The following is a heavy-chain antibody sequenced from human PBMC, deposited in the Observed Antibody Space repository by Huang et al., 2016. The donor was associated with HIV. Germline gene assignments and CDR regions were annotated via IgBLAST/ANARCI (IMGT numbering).Heavy chain of an antibody. Sequence: QVQLQESGRGLVKPSETLSLTCTVSGGSISSSFYYWGWIRQSPGKGLEWIGRMYYSGSTYSNPYLKSRVTISADTSNSQFSLKLTSVTAADSAVYYCVRHRPNYDFWSGYYPYFDDWGQGTLVTVSS. D-gene: IGHD3-3*01. J-gene: IGHJ4*02. CDR1: GGSISSSFYY. CDR3: VRHRPNYDFWSGYYPYFDD. V-gene: IGHV4-39*01. CDR2: MYYSGST.